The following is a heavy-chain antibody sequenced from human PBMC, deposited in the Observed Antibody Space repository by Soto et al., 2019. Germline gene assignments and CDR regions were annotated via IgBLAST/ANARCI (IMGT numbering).Heavy chain of an antibody. CDR3: APPSSWSPSGMDV. J-gene: IGHJ6*02. D-gene: IGHD6-13*01. V-gene: IGHV5-10-1*01. CDR2: IDPSDSYT. Sequence: PGESLKISCKGSGYSFTSYWISWVRQMPGKGLEWMGRIDPSDSYTNYSPPFQGHVTISADKSISTAYLQWSSLKASETAMYYCAPPSSWSPSGMDVWGQGTTVTVSS. CDR1: GYSFTSYW.